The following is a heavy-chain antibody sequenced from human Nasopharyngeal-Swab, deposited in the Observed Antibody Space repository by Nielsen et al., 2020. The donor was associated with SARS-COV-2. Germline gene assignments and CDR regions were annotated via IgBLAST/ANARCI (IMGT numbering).Heavy chain of an antibody. CDR3: TTDFYFDY. V-gene: IGHV3-73*01. J-gene: IGHJ4*02. Sequence: GVLKISCAASGFIFSASAIHWVRQASGKGLEWVGRIGDKDHNYATTYGASVQGRFTISRDDSKNTAFLQMDSLKTEDTALHYCTTDFYFDYWGQGTLVTVSS. CDR1: GFIFSASA. CDR2: IGDKDHNYAT.